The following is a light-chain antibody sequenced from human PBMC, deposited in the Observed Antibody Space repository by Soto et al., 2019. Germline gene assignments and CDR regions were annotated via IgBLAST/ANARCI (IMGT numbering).Light chain of an antibody. CDR2: GAS. CDR1: QSVSSSY. CDR3: QQYGSSPYT. Sequence: EIVVTQSPGTLSLSPGERATLSCRASQSVSSSYLAWYQQQPGQAPRLLIYGASSRATGIPDRFSGSGSGTDFTLTISRLEPEDFAVYYCQQYGSSPYTFGQGTKLEIK. V-gene: IGKV3-20*01. J-gene: IGKJ2*01.